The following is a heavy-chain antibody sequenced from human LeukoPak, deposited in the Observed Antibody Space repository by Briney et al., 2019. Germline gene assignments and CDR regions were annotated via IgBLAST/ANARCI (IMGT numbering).Heavy chain of an antibody. D-gene: IGHD3-3*01. CDR2: IYYSGST. V-gene: IGHV4-39*01. CDR1: GGSISSSSYY. CDR3: ARPSYYDHAFDI. Sequence: TSETLSLTCTVSGGSISSSSYYWGWIRQPPGKGLEWIGSIYYSGSTYYNPSLKSRVTISVDTSKNQFSLKLSSVTAADTAVYYCARPSYYDHAFDIWGQGTMVTVSS. J-gene: IGHJ3*02.